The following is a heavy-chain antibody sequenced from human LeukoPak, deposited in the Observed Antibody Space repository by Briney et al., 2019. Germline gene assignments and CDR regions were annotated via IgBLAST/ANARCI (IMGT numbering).Heavy chain of an antibody. V-gene: IGHV3-9*01. Sequence: GRSLRLSCAASGFTFDDYAMPWVRQAPGKGLEWVSGISWNSGSIGYADSVKGRFTISRDNSKNTLYLQMNSLRAEDTAVYYCAKDGIPVFFLPPQHFDYWGQGTLVTASS. J-gene: IGHJ4*02. D-gene: IGHD2/OR15-2a*01. CDR3: AKDGIPVFFLPPQHFDY. CDR2: ISWNSGSI. CDR1: GFTFDDYA.